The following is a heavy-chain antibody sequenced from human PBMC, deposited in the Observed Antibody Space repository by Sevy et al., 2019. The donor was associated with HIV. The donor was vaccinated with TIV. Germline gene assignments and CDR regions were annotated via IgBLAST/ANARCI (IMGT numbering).Heavy chain of an antibody. Sequence: GGSLRLSCAASGFTFSSYGMHWVRQAPGKGLEWVAVIWYDGSNKYYADSVKGRFTISRDNSKNTLYLQMNSLRAEDTAVYYCARDLKYGSGSYPQIHYYYSMDVWGQGTTVTVSS. J-gene: IGHJ6*02. D-gene: IGHD3-10*01. V-gene: IGHV3-33*01. CDR3: ARDLKYGSGSYPQIHYYYSMDV. CDR1: GFTFSSYG. CDR2: IWYDGSNK.